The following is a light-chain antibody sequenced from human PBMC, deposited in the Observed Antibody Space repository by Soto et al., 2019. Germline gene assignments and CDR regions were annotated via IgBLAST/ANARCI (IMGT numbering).Light chain of an antibody. CDR2: EVN. V-gene: IGLV2-23*02. CDR1: SSDIGSYDL. J-gene: IGLJ3*02. CDR3: CSYTSRNTWV. Sequence: QSALTQPASVSGSPGQSITISCTGASSDIGSYDLVSWYQQNSGKTPRLIIYEVNKRPWGVSNRFSGSKSGNTASLTISGLQAEDEADYYCCSYTSRNTWVFGGGTKLTVL.